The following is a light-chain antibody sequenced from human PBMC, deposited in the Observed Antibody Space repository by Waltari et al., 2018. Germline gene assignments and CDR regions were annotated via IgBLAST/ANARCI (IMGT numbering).Light chain of an antibody. J-gene: IGKJ4*01. Sequence: EIVMTQSPATLSASPGERATLSCRASQTVNINLAWYQQKPGQAPGLLIHGASTRAAVIPARLSGSGSGTEFTLTVNSLQSEDFGVYYCQQYTNWPRLTFGGGTRVEI. CDR3: QQYTNWPRLT. CDR2: GAS. CDR1: QTVNIN. V-gene: IGKV3-15*01.